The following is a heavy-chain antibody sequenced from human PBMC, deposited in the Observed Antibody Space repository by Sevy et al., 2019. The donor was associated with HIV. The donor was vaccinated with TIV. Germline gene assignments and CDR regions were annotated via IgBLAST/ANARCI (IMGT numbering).Heavy chain of an antibody. V-gene: IGHV1-18*01. D-gene: IGHD3-3*01. CDR2: ISVYNGDT. J-gene: IGHJ4*02. Sequence: ASVKVSCKASGYTFSNYDINWVRQAPGQGLEWMGRISVYNGDTDYSQKLQGRVTMTTDPSTNTVYMDLRSLRSDDTAMYYCARQRSGPWYFDYWGQGTLVTVSS. CDR1: GYTFSNYD. CDR3: ARQRSGPWYFDY.